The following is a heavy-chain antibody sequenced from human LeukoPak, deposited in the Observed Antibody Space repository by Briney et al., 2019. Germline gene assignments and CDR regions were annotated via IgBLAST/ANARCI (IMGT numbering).Heavy chain of an antibody. V-gene: IGHV4-59*01. CDR1: GGSISSYY. CDR3: ARGQRRLQDY. CDR2: IYYSGST. J-gene: IGHJ4*02. Sequence: SETLSLTCTVSGGSISSYYWTWIRQPPGKGLEWIGYIYYSGSTNYNPSLKSRVTISLDTSKSQISLKLSSVTAADTAVYYCARGQRRLQDYWGQGTLVTVSS.